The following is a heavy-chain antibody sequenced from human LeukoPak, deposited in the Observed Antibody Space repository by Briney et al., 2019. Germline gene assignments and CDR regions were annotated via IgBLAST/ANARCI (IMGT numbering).Heavy chain of an antibody. D-gene: IGHD3-3*01. J-gene: IGHJ5*02. CDR1: GFTFSTYW. V-gene: IGHV3-74*01. CDR2: INTDGTRT. CDR3: GRGRRQAYLFYGSLSEFPESSRFEP. Sequence: PGGSLRLSCAASGFTFSTYWMHWVRQAPGKGLVWLSRINTDGTRTTYADSVKGRFTTSRDTAKNTLYLQMNSLRVADTAVYYRGRGRRQAYLFYGSLSEFPESSRFEPWGQGTLVNVSS.